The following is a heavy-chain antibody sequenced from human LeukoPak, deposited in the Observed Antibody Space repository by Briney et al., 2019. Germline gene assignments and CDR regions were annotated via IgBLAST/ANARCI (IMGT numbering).Heavy chain of an antibody. Sequence: GGSLRLSCAASGFTFSSYSMNWVRQAPGKGLEWVSSISSSSSYIYYADSVKGRFTISRDNAKNSLYLQMNSLRAEDTAVYYCAPLPRQNDPHRYYYGMDVWGQGTTVTVSS. J-gene: IGHJ6*02. CDR3: APLPRQNDPHRYYYGMDV. D-gene: IGHD1-26*01. V-gene: IGHV3-21*01. CDR1: GFTFSSYS. CDR2: ISSSSSYI.